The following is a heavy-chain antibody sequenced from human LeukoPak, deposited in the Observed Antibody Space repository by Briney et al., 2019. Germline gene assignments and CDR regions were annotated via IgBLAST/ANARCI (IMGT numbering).Heavy chain of an antibody. CDR1: GFTVSSSY. J-gene: IGHJ6*04. CDR2: ISASGTLT. V-gene: IGHV3-48*03. Sequence: GGSLRLSCAASGFTVSSSYMNWVRQAPGKGLEWISYISASGTLTHYADSMEGRFTISRDNTKNSLYLQMNSLRAEDTAVYYCARDGTPIHSSGWVYMDVWGKGTTVTISS. CDR3: ARDGTPIHSSGWVYMDV. D-gene: IGHD6-25*01.